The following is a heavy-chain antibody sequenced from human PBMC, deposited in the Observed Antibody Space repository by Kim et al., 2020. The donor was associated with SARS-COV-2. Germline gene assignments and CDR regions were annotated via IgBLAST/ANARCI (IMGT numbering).Heavy chain of an antibody. CDR1: GYTFTSYY. V-gene: IGHV1-46*01. CDR2: INPNSGDT. J-gene: IGHJ3*02. Sequence: ASVKVSCKASGYTFTSYYMHWVRQAPGQGPEWMGVINPNSGDTDYAKKFQGRVTMTRDTFTSTVYMDLSSLRSEDTAVYYCATLGYKPSYAFDIWGPGTMVTVTS. D-gene: IGHD3-10*01. CDR3: ATLGYKPSYAFDI.